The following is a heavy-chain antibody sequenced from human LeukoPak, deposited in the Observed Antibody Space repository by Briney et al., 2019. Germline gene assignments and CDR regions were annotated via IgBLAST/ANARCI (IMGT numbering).Heavy chain of an antibody. CDR2: INHGGST. J-gene: IGHJ4*02. Sequence: SETLSLTCAVYGESFSGYYWSWIRQPPGKGLEWIGGINHGGSTKYTPSLTGRVTISVDTSKNQFSLKLTSVTAADTAVYYCARGHNWNLDYWGQGTLVTISS. CDR3: ARGHNWNLDY. D-gene: IGHD1-20*01. CDR1: GESFSGYY. V-gene: IGHV4-34*01.